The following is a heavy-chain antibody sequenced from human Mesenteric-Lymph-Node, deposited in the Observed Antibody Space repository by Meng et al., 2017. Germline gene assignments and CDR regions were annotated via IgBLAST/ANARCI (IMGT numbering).Heavy chain of an antibody. Sequence: QVRLQESGPGLVKPSQTLSLTCTVSGGSISSNGYYWDWVRQPPGKGLEWIGAIYHSGSTSYNPSLQSRVTMFVDTSKNQFSLMLTSVTATDTAVYYCARRRGGSGRDCWGQGTLVTVSS. J-gene: IGHJ4*02. CDR2: IYHSGST. CDR3: ARRRGGSGRDC. V-gene: IGHV4-39*01. CDR1: GGSISSNGYY. D-gene: IGHD3-10*01.